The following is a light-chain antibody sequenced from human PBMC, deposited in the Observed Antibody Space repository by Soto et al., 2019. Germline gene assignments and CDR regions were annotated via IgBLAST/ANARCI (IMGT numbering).Light chain of an antibody. CDR2: KAS. V-gene: IGKV1-5*03. J-gene: IGKJ1*01. Sequence: DIQMTQSPSTLSASVGDRVTITCRASQSISNWLAWYQQKPGKAPKLLIYKASSLESGVPARFSGSGSGTKFTRTISSLQPGDFATYYCQQYNSYPWTFGQGTKVEIK. CDR1: QSISNW. CDR3: QQYNSYPWT.